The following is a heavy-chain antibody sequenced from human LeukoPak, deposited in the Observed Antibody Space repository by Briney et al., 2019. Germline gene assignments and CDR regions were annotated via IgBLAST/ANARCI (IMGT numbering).Heavy chain of an antibody. CDR2: IYYSGST. CDR1: GGSISSSSYY. J-gene: IGHJ4*02. D-gene: IGHD3-10*01. Sequence: PSETLSLTCTVSGGSISSSSYYWGWIRQHPGKGLEWIGYIYYSGSTYYNPSLKSRVTISVDTSKNQFSLKLSSVTAADTAVYYCARGQSNAELYGSGSSAFDFDYWGQGTLVTVSS. V-gene: IGHV4-31*03. CDR3: ARGQSNAELYGSGSSAFDFDY.